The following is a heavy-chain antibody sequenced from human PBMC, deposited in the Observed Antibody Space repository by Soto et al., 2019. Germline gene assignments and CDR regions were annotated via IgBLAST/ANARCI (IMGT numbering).Heavy chain of an antibody. V-gene: IGHV6-1*01. Sequence: PSQPLSLTGSISWASFSSNIGACNCIRQSPSRGLEWLGRTYYRSKWYNDYAVSVKSRITINPDTSKNQFSLQLNSVTPEDTAVYYCARDRFGDTTGYYYYYYGMDVWGQGTTVTVSS. CDR2: TYYRSKWYN. D-gene: IGHD3-10*01. CDR1: WASFSSNIGA. CDR3: ARDRFGDTTGYYYYYYGMDV. J-gene: IGHJ6*02.